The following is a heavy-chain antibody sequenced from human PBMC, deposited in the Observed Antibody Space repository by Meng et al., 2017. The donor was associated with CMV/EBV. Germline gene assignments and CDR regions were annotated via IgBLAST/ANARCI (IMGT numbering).Heavy chain of an antibody. D-gene: IGHD3-10*01. Sequence: ASVKVSCKASGYRFITSDIMWVRQAPGQGLEWMGWISPYNGKRNYAQKIEGRVTLTTDTSTSTAYMELTNLRSDDTTVYYCARSLDTGGSPYYWGQGTLVTVSS. CDR3: ARSLDTGGSPYY. CDR2: ISPYNGKR. CDR1: GYRFITSD. J-gene: IGHJ4*02. V-gene: IGHV1-18*01.